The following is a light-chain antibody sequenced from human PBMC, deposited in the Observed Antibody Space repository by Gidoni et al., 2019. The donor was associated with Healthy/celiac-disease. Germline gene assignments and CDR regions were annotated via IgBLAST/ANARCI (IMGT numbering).Light chain of an antibody. J-gene: IGKJ4*01. CDR3: QQNYSTPLT. V-gene: IGKV4-1*01. CDR2: WAS. CDR1: QSVLYSSNNKNY. Sequence: DIVMTQSPDSLAVSLGERATINCKSSQSVLYSSNNKNYLASYQQKPGQPPKLLIYWASTRESGVPDRFSGSGSGKDFTLTSSSLQAEDVAVYYCQQNYSTPLTFGGGTKVEIK.